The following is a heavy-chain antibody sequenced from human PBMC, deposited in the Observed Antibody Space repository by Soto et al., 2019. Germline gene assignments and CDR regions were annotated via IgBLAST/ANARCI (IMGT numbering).Heavy chain of an antibody. J-gene: IGHJ4*02. CDR2: INASGGST. CDR1: GYTFTSYG. V-gene: IGHV1-46*01. CDR3: ARVSTVSLPYYFDY. D-gene: IGHD4-4*01. Sequence: ASVKVSCKASGYTFTSYGISWVRQAPGQGLEWMGIINASGGSTSYAQKFQGRVTMTRDTSTSTVYMELSSLRSEDTAVYYCARVSTVSLPYYFDYWGQGTLVTVSS.